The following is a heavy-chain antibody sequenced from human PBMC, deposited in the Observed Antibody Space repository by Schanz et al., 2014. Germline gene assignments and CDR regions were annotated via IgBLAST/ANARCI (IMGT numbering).Heavy chain of an antibody. D-gene: IGHD3-16*02. CDR3: ARGNRLQYYDDIWGSYRDPSELDY. CDR2: IIPSLGLA. Sequence: QVQLEQSGAEVKKPGSSVKVSCKASGGTFSSFGINWVRQAPGQGLEWMGRIIPSLGLAKYEQKFQDKVTITADTSTTTAYMELSGLRSEDTAVYYCARGNRLQYYDDIWGSYRDPSELDYWGQGTLVTVSS. J-gene: IGHJ4*02. CDR1: GGTFSSFG. V-gene: IGHV1-69*04.